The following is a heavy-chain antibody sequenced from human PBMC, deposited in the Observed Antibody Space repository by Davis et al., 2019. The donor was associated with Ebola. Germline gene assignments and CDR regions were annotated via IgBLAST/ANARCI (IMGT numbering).Heavy chain of an antibody. CDR1: GYTFTTYD. D-gene: IGHD1-1*01. J-gene: IGHJ6*02. CDR3: ARDLWTEGTVYGMDV. CDR2: MNPNSGNT. Sequence: ASVKVSCKASGYTFTTYDINWVRQATGQGLEWMGWMNPNSGNTVYAQKFQGRVTMTRNPSISTAYMELSSLRSEDTAVYYCARDLWTEGTVYGMDVWGQGTTVTVSS. V-gene: IGHV1-8*01.